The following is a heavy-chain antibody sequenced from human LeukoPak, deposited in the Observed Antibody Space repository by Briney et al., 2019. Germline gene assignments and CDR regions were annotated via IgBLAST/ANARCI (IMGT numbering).Heavy chain of an antibody. V-gene: IGHV3-48*04. CDR3: ATWFGEDAFDI. CDR1: GFTFSSYS. CDR2: ISSTRSTI. J-gene: IGHJ3*02. Sequence: PGRSLRLSCAASGFTFSSYSMNWVRQAPGKGLEWVSYISSTRSTIYYADSVKGRFTISRDNAKNSLYLQMNSLRAEDTAVYYCATWFGEDAFDIWGQGTMVTVSS. D-gene: IGHD3-10*01.